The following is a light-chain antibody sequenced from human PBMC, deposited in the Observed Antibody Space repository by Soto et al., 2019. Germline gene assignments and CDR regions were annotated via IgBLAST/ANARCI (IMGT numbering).Light chain of an antibody. CDR2: GAS. V-gene: IGKV3-20*01. CDR3: QQYGSSRIT. Sequence: EIVLTQSPGTLSLSPGERATLSCRASQSVGSNSLAWYQQRPGQAPRLLIYGASNRATGIPDRFSGSGSGTDFTLTVSRLEPEDFAVYYCQQYGSSRITFGQGTRLEIK. J-gene: IGKJ5*01. CDR1: QSVGSNS.